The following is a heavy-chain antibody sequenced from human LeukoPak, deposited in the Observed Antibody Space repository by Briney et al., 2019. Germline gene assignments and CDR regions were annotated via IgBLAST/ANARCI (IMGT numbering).Heavy chain of an antibody. Sequence: PGGSLRLSCAASGFTFSSYSMNWVRQAPGKGLEWVSSISSSRSYIYYADSVKGRFTISRDNAKNSLYLQMNSPRAEDTAVYYCARDTTSGEFLLDYWGQGTLVTVSS. V-gene: IGHV3-21*01. CDR2: ISSSRSYI. D-gene: IGHD3-16*01. CDR3: ARDTTSGEFLLDY. J-gene: IGHJ4*02. CDR1: GFTFSSYS.